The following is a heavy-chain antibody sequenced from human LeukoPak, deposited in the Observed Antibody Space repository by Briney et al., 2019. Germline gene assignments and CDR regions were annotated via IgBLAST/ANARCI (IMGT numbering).Heavy chain of an antibody. V-gene: IGHV3-23*01. CDR2: MSDIGPNT. D-gene: IGHD3-3*01. CDR1: GFTFDTYW. Sequence: GGSLRLSCAASGFTFDTYWMHWVRQAPGKGLVWVSSMSDIGPNTYYADSVKGRFTISRDTSKNTLFLQMNSLRAEDTALYFCARRLSLRFDAFAVWGPGTVVTVSS. J-gene: IGHJ3*01. CDR3: ARRLSLRFDAFAV.